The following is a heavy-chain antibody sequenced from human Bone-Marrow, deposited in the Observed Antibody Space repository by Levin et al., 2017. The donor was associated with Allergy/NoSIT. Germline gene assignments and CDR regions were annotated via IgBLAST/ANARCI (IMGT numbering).Heavy chain of an antibody. J-gene: IGHJ3*02. CDR2: ISYSGAT. Sequence: GSLRLSCSVSGGSVRGENYYWSWIRQPPGKRLEWIGYISYSGATTYSPSLESRVTISLVASENHFSLRLSSLTAADTAVYYCARDHGDSSDAFAIWGQGTMVTVSS. CDR3: ARDHGDSSDAFAI. CDR1: GGSVRGENYY. D-gene: IGHD4-17*01. V-gene: IGHV4-61*03.